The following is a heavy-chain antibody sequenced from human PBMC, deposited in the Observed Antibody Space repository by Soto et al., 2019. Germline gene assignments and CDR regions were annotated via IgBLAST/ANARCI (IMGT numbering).Heavy chain of an antibody. J-gene: IGHJ4*02. CDR2: IYWDDSK. D-gene: IGHD4-17*01. CDR1: GFSLSTSGVG. Sequence: QITLKESGPTLVKPTQTLTLTCTFSGFSLSTSGVGVGWIRQPPGKALEWLAVIYWDDSKHYSPSLKSRLTTTKDTCKVKVAPTMTNMEALVTPRYYCADKAYGDYRIDDWGQGDLVSDSS. V-gene: IGHV2-5*02. CDR3: ADKAYGDYRIDD.